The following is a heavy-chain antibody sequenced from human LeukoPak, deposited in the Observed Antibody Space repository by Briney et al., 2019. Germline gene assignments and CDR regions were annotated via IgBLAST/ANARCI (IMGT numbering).Heavy chain of an antibody. CDR2: INPSGGST. J-gene: IGHJ4*02. Sequence: ASVKVSCKASGYTFTSYYMHWVRQAPGQGLEWMGIINPSGGSTSYAQKFQGRVTMTRDMSTSTVYMELSSLRSEDTAVYYCARESAARHCDYWGQGTLVTVSS. D-gene: IGHD6-6*01. CDR1: GYTFTSYY. CDR3: ARESAARHCDY. V-gene: IGHV1-46*01.